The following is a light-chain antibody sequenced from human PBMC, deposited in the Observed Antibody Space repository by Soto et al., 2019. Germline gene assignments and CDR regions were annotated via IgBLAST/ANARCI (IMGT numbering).Light chain of an antibody. Sequence: DVPIPRPPFALSASVGDRVTLTCLASQSICSWLAWYQRKPGKAPKLLIYDASSLKSGVPTWCSGSGSGTESTLTISILQPDYLASYYQQQNQCHPRTFGRGTKVDIK. V-gene: IGKV1-5*01. J-gene: IGKJ4*01. CDR1: QSICSW. CDR3: QQNQCHPRT. CDR2: DAS.